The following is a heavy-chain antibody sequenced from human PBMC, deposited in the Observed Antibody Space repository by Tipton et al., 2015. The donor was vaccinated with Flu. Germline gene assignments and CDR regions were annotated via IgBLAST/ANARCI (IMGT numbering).Heavy chain of an antibody. CDR3: ARDPSYSSNWNQGLFAMDV. J-gene: IGHJ6*02. CDR2: IDRSSSNI. Sequence: SLRLSCVASGFFFGAYNMNWVRQAPGKGLEWVSSIDRSSSNIYYADSVEGRFTISRDNAKNSLYLQMNSLGADDTALYYCARDPSYSSNWNQGLFAMDVWGQGTSVTVSS. V-gene: IGHV3-21*06. D-gene: IGHD6-13*01. CDR1: GFFFGAYN.